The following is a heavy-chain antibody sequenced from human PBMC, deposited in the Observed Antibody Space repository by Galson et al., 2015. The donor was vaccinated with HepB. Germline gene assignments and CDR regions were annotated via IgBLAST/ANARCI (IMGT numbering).Heavy chain of an antibody. D-gene: IGHD2-2*02. CDR2: MNPNSGNT. CDR3: ARGGYCSSISCYTPAGYYYYMDV. V-gene: IGHV1-8*01. J-gene: IGHJ6*03. Sequence: SVKVSCKASGYTFTSYDINWVRQATGQGLEWMGWMNPNSGNTGYAQEFQGRVTMTRNTSISTAYMELSSLRSEDTAVYYCARGGYCSSISCYTPAGYYYYMDVWGKGTTVTVS. CDR1: GYTFTSYD.